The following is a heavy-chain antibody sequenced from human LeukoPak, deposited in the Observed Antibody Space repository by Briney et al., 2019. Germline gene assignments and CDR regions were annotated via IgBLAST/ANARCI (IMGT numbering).Heavy chain of an antibody. CDR2: INHSGST. V-gene: IGHV4-34*01. D-gene: IGHD2-2*01. CDR1: GGSFSGYY. CDR3: ARGAINIVVVPAAITSTYYYYYMDV. Sequence: SETLSFTCAVYGGSFSGYYWSWIRQPPGKGLEWIGEINHSGSTNYNPSLKSRVTISVDTSKNQFSLKLSSVTAADTAVYYCARGAINIVVVPAAITSTYYYYYMDVWGKGTTVIVSS. J-gene: IGHJ6*03.